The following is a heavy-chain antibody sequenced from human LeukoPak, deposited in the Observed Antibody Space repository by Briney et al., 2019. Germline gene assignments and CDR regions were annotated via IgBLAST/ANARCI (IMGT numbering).Heavy chain of an antibody. Sequence: ASVKVSCKASGYTFTSYDINWVRQATGQGLEWMGWMNPNSGNTVYAQKFQGRVTITRNTSISTAYMDLSSLRSEDTAVYYCAIARYYYDSSGLLGNWFDPWGQGTPVTVSS. CDR2: MNPNSGNT. CDR3: AIARYYYDSSGLLGNWFDP. J-gene: IGHJ5*02. CDR1: GYTFTSYD. D-gene: IGHD3-22*01. V-gene: IGHV1-8*03.